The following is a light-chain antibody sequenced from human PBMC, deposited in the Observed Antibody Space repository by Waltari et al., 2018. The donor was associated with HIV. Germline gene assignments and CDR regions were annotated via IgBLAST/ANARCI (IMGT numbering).Light chain of an antibody. J-gene: IGLJ3*02. CDR1: NIGSKS. V-gene: IGLV3-21*02. CDR2: DDS. CDR3: QVWDSRRDWV. Sequence: SNVLTQPPSVSVAPGQTARITCGGNNIGSKSVHWYQPKPGQAPVVVVFDDSDRPSGIPERFSGSNSANTATLTSSTVEAGDEADYYCQVWDSRRDWVFGGGTKLTVL.